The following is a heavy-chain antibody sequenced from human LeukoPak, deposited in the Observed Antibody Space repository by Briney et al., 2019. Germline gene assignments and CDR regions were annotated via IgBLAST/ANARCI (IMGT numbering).Heavy chain of an antibody. CDR2: MNPNSGNT. V-gene: IGHV1-8*02. D-gene: IGHD3-3*01. J-gene: IGHJ4*02. CDR1: GYTFTSYD. Sequence: ASVKVSCKASGYTFTSYDINWVRQATGQGLEWMGWMNPNSGNTGYAQKFQGRVTMTRDTSISTAYMELSRLRSDDTAVYYCARAVESYYDFWSGPLGYWGQGTLVTVSS. CDR3: ARAVESYYDFWSGPLGY.